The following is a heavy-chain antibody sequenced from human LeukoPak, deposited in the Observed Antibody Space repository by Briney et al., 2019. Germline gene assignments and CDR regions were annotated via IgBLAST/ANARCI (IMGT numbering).Heavy chain of an antibody. J-gene: IGHJ4*02. CDR1: GGSISSSSYY. CDR2: IYYSGST. CDR3: ARDWGEYSSSGDGGYFDY. Sequence: PSETLSLTCTVSGGSISSSSYYWGWIRQPPGKGLEWIGSIYYSGSTYYNPSLKSRVPISVDTSKNQFSLKLSSVTAADTAVYYCARDWGEYSSSGDGGYFDYWGQGTLVTVSS. V-gene: IGHV4-39*07. D-gene: IGHD6-6*01.